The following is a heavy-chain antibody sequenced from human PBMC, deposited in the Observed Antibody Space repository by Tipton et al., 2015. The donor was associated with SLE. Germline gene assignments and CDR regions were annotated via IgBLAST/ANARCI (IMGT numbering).Heavy chain of an antibody. CDR3: ARDGDLQGGYFDY. CDR2: VYYSGST. J-gene: IGHJ4*02. D-gene: IGHD4-11*01. Sequence: TLSLTCTVSGGSISSSSYYWGWIRQPPGKGLEWIGSVYYSGSTYYNPSLKSRVTISVDTSKNQFSLKLSSVTAADTAVYYCARDGDLQGGYFDYWGQGTLVTVSS. V-gene: IGHV4-39*07. CDR1: GGSISSSSYY.